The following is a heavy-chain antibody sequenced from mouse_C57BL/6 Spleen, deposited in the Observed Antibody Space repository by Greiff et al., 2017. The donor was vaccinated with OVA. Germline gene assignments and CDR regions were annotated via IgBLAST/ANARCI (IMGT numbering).Heavy chain of an antibody. CDR2: IHPNSGST. CDR1: GYTFTSYW. V-gene: IGHV1-64*01. CDR3: ARYEVSSTGGYAMDY. D-gene: IGHD1-1*01. Sequence: QVQLQQPGAELVKPGASVKLSCKASGYTFTSYWMHWVKQRPGQGLEWIGMIHPNSGSTNYNEKFRSKATLTVDKSSSTAYMQLSSLTSEDSAVYYCARYEVSSTGGYAMDYWGQGTSVTVSS. J-gene: IGHJ4*01.